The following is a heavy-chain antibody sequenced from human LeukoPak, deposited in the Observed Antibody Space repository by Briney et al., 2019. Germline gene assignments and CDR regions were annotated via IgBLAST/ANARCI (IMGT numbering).Heavy chain of an antibody. V-gene: IGHV3-74*01. CDR3: ARGVDSSSYLA. CDR2: INSDGSST. D-gene: IGHD3-22*01. Sequence: GGSLRLSCAASGFTFSSYWMHWVRQAPGKGLVWVSRINSDGSSTSYADSVKGRFTISRDNAKNTLYLQMNSLRAEDTAVYYCARGVDSSSYLAWGQGTLVTVSS. CDR1: GFTFSSYW. J-gene: IGHJ5*02.